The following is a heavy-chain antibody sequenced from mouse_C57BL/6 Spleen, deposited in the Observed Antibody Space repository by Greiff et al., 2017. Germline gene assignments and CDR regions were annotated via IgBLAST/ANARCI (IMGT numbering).Heavy chain of an antibody. D-gene: IGHD1-1*01. CDR3: ARSTTVADY. Sequence: VQLQQPGAELVKPGASGRMSAKASGYPFTGYWLTWVKRSPGKGLGWIGDIYPGSGSTNYNEKCKSKATLTVATTSSTAYMQLSSLTSEDSAVYYCARSTTVADYWGQGTTLTVSS. J-gene: IGHJ2*01. CDR2: IYPGSGST. V-gene: IGHV1-55*01. CDR1: GYPFTGYW.